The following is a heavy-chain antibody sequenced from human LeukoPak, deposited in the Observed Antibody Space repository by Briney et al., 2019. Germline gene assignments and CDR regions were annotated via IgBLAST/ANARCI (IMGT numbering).Heavy chain of an antibody. CDR1: GFTFKDYA. CDR3: AKILWLGELGEYYFDY. J-gene: IGHJ4*02. V-gene: IGHV3-9*01. CDR2: ISWNSGSI. Sequence: GGSLRLSCAASGFTFKDYAMHWVRQAPGKGLEWVSGISWNSGSIGYADSVKGRFTISRDNAKNSLYLQMNSLRAEDTALYYCAKILWLGELGEYYFDYWGQGTLVTVSS. D-gene: IGHD3-10*01.